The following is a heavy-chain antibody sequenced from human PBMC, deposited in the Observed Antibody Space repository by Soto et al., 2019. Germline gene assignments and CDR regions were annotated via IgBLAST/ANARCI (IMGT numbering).Heavy chain of an antibody. J-gene: IGHJ4*02. Sequence: EVQLLESGGGLVQPGGSLRLSCAVSGFTFSYNAMVWVRQAPGKGLEWVSTISNSGGSTYYTDSVKGRFTISRDNSKNTLYLQVTSLRAEDTAVYYCARRLSWGTFDHWGQGTLVTVSS. V-gene: IGHV3-23*01. CDR1: GFTFSYNA. CDR3: ARRLSWGTFDH. CDR2: ISNSGGST. D-gene: IGHD3-16*01.